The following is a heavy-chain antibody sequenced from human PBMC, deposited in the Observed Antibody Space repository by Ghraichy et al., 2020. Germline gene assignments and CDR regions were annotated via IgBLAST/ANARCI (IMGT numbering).Heavy chain of an antibody. J-gene: IGHJ4*02. CDR3: ATTPRDCGGDCYAFDY. Sequence: ASVKVSCKVSGYTLTELSMHWVRQAPGKGLEWMGGFDPEDGETIYAQKFQGRVTMTEDTSTDTAYMELSSLRSEDTAVYYCATTPRDCGGDCYAFDYWGQGTLVTVSS. D-gene: IGHD2-21*02. CDR2: FDPEDGET. CDR1: GYTLTELS. V-gene: IGHV1-24*01.